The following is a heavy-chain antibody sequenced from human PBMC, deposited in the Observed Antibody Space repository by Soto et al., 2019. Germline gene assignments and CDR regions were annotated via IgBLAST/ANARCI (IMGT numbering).Heavy chain of an antibody. CDR2: IIPMFGTL. CDR3: ARKVASSDDAFDI. D-gene: IGHD6-6*01. V-gene: IGHV1-69*06. CDR1: GGTFSSYT. Sequence: QLHLVQSGAEVKKPGSSVKVSCKASGGTFSSYTINWVRQAPGQGLEWLGGIIPMFGTLYYAQKFQGRLTIAADSSTSTAYMELSTLRSDDTAVYYCARKVASSDDAFDIWCQGTMVTVSS. J-gene: IGHJ3*02.